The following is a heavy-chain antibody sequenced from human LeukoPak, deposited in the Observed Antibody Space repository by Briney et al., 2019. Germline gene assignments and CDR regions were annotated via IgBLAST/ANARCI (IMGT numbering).Heavy chain of an antibody. CDR3: AKDLSSSWYFDAFDI. CDR2: ISSDGSSV. Sequence: GGSLRLSCAASGFTFTDYYMSWIRQAPGKGLEWLLYISSDGSSVSYADSVKGRFTISRDNANNSLYLQMNSLRAEDTAVYYCAKDLSSSWYFDAFDIWGQGTMVTVSS. V-gene: IGHV3-11*01. CDR1: GFTFTDYY. J-gene: IGHJ3*02. D-gene: IGHD6-13*01.